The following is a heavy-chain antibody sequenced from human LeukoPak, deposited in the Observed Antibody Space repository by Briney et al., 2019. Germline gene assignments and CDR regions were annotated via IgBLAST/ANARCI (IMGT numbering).Heavy chain of an antibody. Sequence: GSLRLSCAASGFPFNAYWMTWVRQAPGKGLEWVANIRQDGDTKYYVDSVKGRFTISRDNAMNSLYLQMNSLRAEDTAIYYCARSLPYGATWYGRSDFWGQGTLVTVS. J-gene: IGHJ4*02. V-gene: IGHV3-7*03. CDR1: GFPFNAYW. D-gene: IGHD6-13*01. CDR2: IRQDGDTK. CDR3: ARSLPYGATWYGRSDF.